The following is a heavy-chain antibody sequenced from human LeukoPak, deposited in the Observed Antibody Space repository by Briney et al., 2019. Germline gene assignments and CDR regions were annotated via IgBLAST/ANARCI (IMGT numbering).Heavy chain of an antibody. J-gene: IGHJ4*02. CDR2: ISPTGSTT. V-gene: IGHV3-74*01. D-gene: IGHD6-6*01. CDR3: ARGPNSNWSGLDF. Sequence: GGSLRLSCTASGFSFSGHWMHWARQLPGKGLVWVSRISPTGSTTSYVDSVKGRFTVSRDNAKNTLYLQVNNLRAEDTAVYYCARGPNSNWSGLDFWGQGTLLTVS. CDR1: GFSFSGHW.